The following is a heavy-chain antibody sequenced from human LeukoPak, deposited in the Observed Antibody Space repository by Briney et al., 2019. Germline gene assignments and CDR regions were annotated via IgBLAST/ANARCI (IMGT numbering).Heavy chain of an antibody. Sequence: PGGSLRLSCAASGFTFSSYAMSWVRQAPGKGLEWVSAISGSGGSTYYADSVKGRFTISRDNSKNTLYLQMNSLRAEDTAVYYCASLVVRGPHFDYWGQGTLVTVSS. V-gene: IGHV3-23*01. CDR2: ISGSGGST. CDR3: ASLVVRGPHFDY. CDR1: GFTFSSYA. D-gene: IGHD3-10*01. J-gene: IGHJ4*02.